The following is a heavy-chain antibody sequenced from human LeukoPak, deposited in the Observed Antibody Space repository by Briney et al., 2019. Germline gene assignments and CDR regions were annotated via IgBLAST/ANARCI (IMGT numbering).Heavy chain of an antibody. V-gene: IGHV4-31*03. CDR2: ISYSGST. CDR1: GGSVNSGGYY. Sequence: SETLSLTCTVSGGSVNSGGYYWSWIREHPGKGLEWIGYISYSGSTYYNPSLKSRLTISLDTSKNQFSLRLSSVSAADAAVYFCAVGPHHYFDSWGQGTLVTVSS. J-gene: IGHJ4*02. CDR3: AVGPHHYFDS.